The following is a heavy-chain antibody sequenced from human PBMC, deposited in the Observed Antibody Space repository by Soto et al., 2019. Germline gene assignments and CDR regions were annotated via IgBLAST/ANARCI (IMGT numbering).Heavy chain of an antibody. Sequence: SETLSLTCTVSGGSISSSSYYWGWIRQPPGKGLEWIGSIYYSGSTYYNPSLKSRVTISVDTSKNQFSLKLSSVTAADTAVYYCASTVEREYSGYDLDYWGQGTLVTVSS. V-gene: IGHV4-39*01. D-gene: IGHD5-12*01. CDR1: GGSISSSSYY. J-gene: IGHJ4*02. CDR3: ASTVEREYSGYDLDY. CDR2: IYYSGST.